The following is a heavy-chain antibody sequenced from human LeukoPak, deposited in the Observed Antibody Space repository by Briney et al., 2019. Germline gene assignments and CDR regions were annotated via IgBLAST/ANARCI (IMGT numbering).Heavy chain of an antibody. CDR2: ISAYNGNT. CDR3: ARATYYYDSSGYNWFDP. CDR1: GYTFTSYG. J-gene: IGHJ5*02. V-gene: IGHV1-18*01. Sequence: ASVKVSCKASGYTFTSYGISWVRQAPGQGLEWMGWISAYNGNTNYAQKLQGRVTMTTGTSTSTAYMELRSLRSDDTAVYYCARATYYYDSSGYNWFDPWGQGTLVTVSS. D-gene: IGHD3-22*01.